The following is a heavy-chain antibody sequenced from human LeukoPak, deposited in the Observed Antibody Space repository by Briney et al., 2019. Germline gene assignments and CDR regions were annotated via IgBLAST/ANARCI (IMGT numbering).Heavy chain of an antibody. D-gene: IGHD1-1*01. Sequence: SETLSLTCTVSGGSISSYYWSWIRQPPGKGLEWIGYIYYSGSTNYNPSLKSRVTISVDTSKNQFSLKLSSVTAADTAVYYCARATKRQLLGAFDIWGQGTMVTVSS. V-gene: IGHV4-59*01. CDR3: ARATKRQLLGAFDI. J-gene: IGHJ3*02. CDR2: IYYSGST. CDR1: GGSISSYY.